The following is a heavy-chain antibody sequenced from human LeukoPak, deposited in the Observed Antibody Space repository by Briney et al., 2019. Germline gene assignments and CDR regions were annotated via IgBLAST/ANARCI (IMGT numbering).Heavy chain of an antibody. CDR3: AKATYSSSWNLYFDY. CDR1: GFTFSSYA. D-gene: IGHD6-13*01. CDR2: ISGSGDIT. J-gene: IGHJ4*02. Sequence: GGSQRLSCAASGFTFSSYAMNWVRQAPGKGLEWVSGISGSGDITYYADSVKGRFTISRDNSKNTLYLQMNSLRAEDTAVYYCAKATYSSSWNLYFDYWGQGTVVTVSS. V-gene: IGHV3-23*01.